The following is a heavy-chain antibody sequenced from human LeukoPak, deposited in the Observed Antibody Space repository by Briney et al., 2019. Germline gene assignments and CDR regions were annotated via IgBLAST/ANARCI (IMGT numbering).Heavy chain of an antibody. Sequence: GGSLRLSCTASGFTYRSYWMHWVRQAPGKGLVWVARLNTDGSYTSYVDSVKDRFAISRDNAENTLHLQMNSLRAEDTAVYYCVRGFGNSFDNWGQGTLVTVSS. J-gene: IGHJ4*02. CDR3: VRGFGNSFDN. CDR1: GFTYRSYW. CDR2: LNTDGSYT. V-gene: IGHV3-74*01. D-gene: IGHD2-15*01.